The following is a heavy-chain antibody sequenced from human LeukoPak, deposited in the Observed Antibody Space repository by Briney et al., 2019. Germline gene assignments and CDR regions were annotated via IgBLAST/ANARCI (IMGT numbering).Heavy chain of an antibody. V-gene: IGHV3-23*01. CDR3: ARSRSGSVAGTSDY. CDR2: VSTDGDT. D-gene: IGHD6-19*01. Sequence: GGALRLSCAASGFTFSRYAMSWVRQARGKGLEWVSSVSTDGDTYYTDSVKGRFTISRDVSRNTLFLQMISLRAEDTALYYCARSRSGSVAGTSDYWGQGTLVIVSS. J-gene: IGHJ4*02. CDR1: GFTFSRYA.